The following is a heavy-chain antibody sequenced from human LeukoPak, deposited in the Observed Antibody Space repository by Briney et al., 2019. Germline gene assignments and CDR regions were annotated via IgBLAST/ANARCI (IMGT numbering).Heavy chain of an antibody. D-gene: IGHD6-19*01. CDR1: GYSFTDYY. CDR3: ATYTSAIQYFLY. CDR2: VNPSGGAT. J-gene: IGHJ4*02. V-gene: IGHV1-2*02. Sequence: GASVKVSGKASGYSFTDYYIHWVRQAPGQGPAWMGWVNPSGGATKYAQKFQDRVTMTRDTSISTAYLELSGLTSDDTAVYYCATYTSAIQYFLYWGLGTLVTVSS.